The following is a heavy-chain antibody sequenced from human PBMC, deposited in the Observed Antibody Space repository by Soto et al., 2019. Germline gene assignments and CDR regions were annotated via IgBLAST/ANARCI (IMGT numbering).Heavy chain of an antibody. CDR2: ISYDGSNK. CDR1: GFTFSSYA. Sequence: GGSLRLSCAASGFTFSSYAMHWVRQSPGKGLEWVAVISYDGSNKYYADSVKGRFTISRDNSKNTLYLQMNSLRAEDTAVYYCARDLESLNWFDPWGQGTLVTVSS. V-gene: IGHV3-30-3*01. J-gene: IGHJ5*02. CDR3: ARDLESLNWFDP. D-gene: IGHD3-16*02.